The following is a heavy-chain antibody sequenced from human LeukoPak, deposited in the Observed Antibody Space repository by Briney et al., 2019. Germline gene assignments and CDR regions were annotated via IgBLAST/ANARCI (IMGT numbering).Heavy chain of an antibody. V-gene: IGHV1-24*01. D-gene: IGHD3-10*01. CDR2: FDPEDGET. Sequence: ASVKVSCKVSGYTLTELSMHWVRQAPGKGLEWMGVFDPEDGETIYAQKFQGRVTMTEDTSTDTAYMELSSLTSEETAVYYCATAFLTQLSYGSGCYFSFWFDPWGQGTLVSVSS. J-gene: IGHJ5*02. CDR1: GYTLTELS. CDR3: ATAFLTQLSYGSGCYFSFWFDP.